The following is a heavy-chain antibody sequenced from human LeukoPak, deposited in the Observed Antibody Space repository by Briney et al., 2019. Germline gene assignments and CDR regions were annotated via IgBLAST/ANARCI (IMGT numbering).Heavy chain of an antibody. CDR1: GFTFSSYC. CDR3: ARDAVRCSSTSCYMDY. CDR2: ISSSSSYI. Sequence: GGSLRLSCAASGFTFSSYCMNWVRQAPGKGLEWVSSISSSSSYIYYADLVKGRFTISRDNAKNSLYLQMNSLRAEDTAVYYCARDAVRCSSTSCYMDYWGQGTLVTVSS. V-gene: IGHV3-21*01. D-gene: IGHD2-2*02. J-gene: IGHJ4*02.